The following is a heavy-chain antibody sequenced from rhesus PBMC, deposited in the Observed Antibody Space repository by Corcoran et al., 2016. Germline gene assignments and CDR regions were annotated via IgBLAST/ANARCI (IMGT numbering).Heavy chain of an antibody. D-gene: IGHD2-15*01. J-gene: IGHJ5-1*01. CDR3: ARAPPEYCSSTYCSHNRFDV. V-gene: IGHV4-169*01. CDR1: GGPIRSSY. Sequence: QLQLQESGPGLVKPSETLSLTCAVSGGPIRSSYWSWIRQAPGTGLAWIGYLYCSGSSTNYNPPLKGRVTLSVDTSKNQLSLTLGCVTAADTAVYYCARAPPEYCSSTYCSHNRFDVWGAGVLVTVSS. CDR2: LYCSGSST.